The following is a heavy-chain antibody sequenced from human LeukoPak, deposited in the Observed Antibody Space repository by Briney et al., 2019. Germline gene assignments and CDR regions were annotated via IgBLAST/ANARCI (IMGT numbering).Heavy chain of an antibody. J-gene: IGHJ4*02. CDR1: GDSISSSSYY. CDR3: AATYFFDF. Sequence: SETLSLTCTVSGDSISSSSYYWGWIRQPPGKGLEWIGSIYYSGSTYYNPSLKSRVTISVDTSKNQFSLKLNSVTAADTAVYYCAATYFFDFWDQGTLVTVSS. V-gene: IGHV4-39*01. CDR2: IYYSGST. D-gene: IGHD5-12*01.